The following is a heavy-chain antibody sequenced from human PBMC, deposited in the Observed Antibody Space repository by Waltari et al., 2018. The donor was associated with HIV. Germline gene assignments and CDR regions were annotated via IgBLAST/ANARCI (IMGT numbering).Heavy chain of an antibody. V-gene: IGHV3-33*01. J-gene: IGHJ4*02. D-gene: IGHD3-3*01. CDR2: IWYDGSNK. CDR1: GFTFSSYG. Sequence: QVQLVESGGGVVQPGRSLRLSCAAYGFTFSSYGMHWVGSAPGKGLEWVAVIWYDGSNKYYADSVKGRFTISRDNSKNTLYLQMNSLRAEDTAVYYCARGEYYDFWSGLDYWGQGTLVTVSS. CDR3: ARGEYYDFWSGLDY.